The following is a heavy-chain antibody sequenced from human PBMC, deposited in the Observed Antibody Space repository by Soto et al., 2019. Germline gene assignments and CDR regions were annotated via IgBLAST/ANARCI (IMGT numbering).Heavy chain of an antibody. CDR3: VREGGGGSWLY. CDR1: GFTFSSYG. J-gene: IGHJ4*02. Sequence: QVQLVESGGGVVQPGRSLRLSCAASGFTFSSYGMHWVRQAPGKGLEWVAVIWYDGSNKYYADSVKGRFTISRDNSKNALYFKMNSRRREEAGFFSCVREGGGGSWLYWGQGTLVTVSS. V-gene: IGHV3-33*01. D-gene: IGHD6-13*01. CDR2: IWYDGSNK.